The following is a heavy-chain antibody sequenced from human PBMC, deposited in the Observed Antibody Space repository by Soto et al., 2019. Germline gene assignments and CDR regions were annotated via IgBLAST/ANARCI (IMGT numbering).Heavy chain of an antibody. V-gene: IGHV5-10-1*03. CDR3: ATHPPPHYVRDYLRGSYGDSQGGSYYYYYGMDV. CDR2: IDPSDSYT. D-gene: IGHD4-17*01. Sequence: EVQLVQSGAEVKKPGESLRISCKGSGYSFTSYWISWVRQMPGKGLEWMGRIDPSDSYTNYSPSFQGHVTISADKSISTAYLQWSSLKASDTAMYYCATHPPPHYVRDYLRGSYGDSQGGSYYYYYGMDVWGQGTTVTVSS. J-gene: IGHJ6*02. CDR1: GYSFTSYW.